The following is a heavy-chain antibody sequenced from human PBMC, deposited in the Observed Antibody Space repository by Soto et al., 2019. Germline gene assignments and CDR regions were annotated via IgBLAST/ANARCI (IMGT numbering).Heavy chain of an antibody. Sequence: QVQLVESGGGLVKPGGSLRLSCAASGIVFSDYLSWVRQAPGKGLEWLSYISGSGRTIYSADSVKGRFTISRANATNSLYLQMSNERTEDTAVSYGARVPFPWGWVDPWDQGTLVTVSS. CDR3: ARVPFPWGWVDP. V-gene: IGHV3-11*01. D-gene: IGHD3-16*01. J-gene: IGHJ5*02. CDR1: GIVFSDYL. CDR2: ISGSGRTI.